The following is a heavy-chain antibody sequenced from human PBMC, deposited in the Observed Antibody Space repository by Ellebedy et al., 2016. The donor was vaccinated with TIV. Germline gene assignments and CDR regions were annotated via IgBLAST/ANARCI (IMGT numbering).Heavy chain of an antibody. D-gene: IGHD5-18*01. J-gene: IGHJ4*02. CDR3: AKDRTSGDGYWVFDF. CDR1: GFSFSSSA. V-gene: IGHV3-23*01. Sequence: GESLKISCAASGFSFSSSAMSWVRQAQGKGLGWVSGIVGSGGSRYADSVKGRFTISRDNAKRPLDLQMSSLSSEDTAVYYCAKDRTSGDGYWVFDFWGQGTLVTVS. CDR2: IVGSGGSR.